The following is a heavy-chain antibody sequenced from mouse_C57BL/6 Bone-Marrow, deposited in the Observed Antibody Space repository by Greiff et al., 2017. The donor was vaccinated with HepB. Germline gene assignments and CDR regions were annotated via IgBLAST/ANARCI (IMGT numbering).Heavy chain of an antibody. V-gene: IGHV1-52*01. CDR3: ARGYYGSSPLFDY. D-gene: IGHD1-1*01. CDR2: IDPSDSET. CDR1: GYTFTSYW. J-gene: IGHJ3*01. Sequence: QVQLQQPGAELVRPGSSVKLSCKASGYTFTSYWMHWVKQRPIQGLEWIGNIDPSDSETHYNQKFKDKATLTVDKSSSTAYMQLSSLTSEDSAVYYCARGYYGSSPLFDYWGQGTLVTVSA.